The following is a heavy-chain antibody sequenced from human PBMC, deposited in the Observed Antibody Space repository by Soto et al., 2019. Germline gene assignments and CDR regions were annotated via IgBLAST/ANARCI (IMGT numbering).Heavy chain of an antibody. J-gene: IGHJ4*02. V-gene: IGHV3-48*01. D-gene: IGHD4-4*01. CDR1: GFTFSSYS. CDR2: ISSSSSTI. Sequence: PGGSLRLSCAASGFTFSSYSMNWVRQAPGKGLEWVSYISSSSSTIYYADSVKGRFTISRDNAKNSLYLQMNSLRAEDTAVYYCARDPHGLMTTVTLRYGGDYWGQGTLVTVSS. CDR3: ARDPHGLMTTVTLRYGGDY.